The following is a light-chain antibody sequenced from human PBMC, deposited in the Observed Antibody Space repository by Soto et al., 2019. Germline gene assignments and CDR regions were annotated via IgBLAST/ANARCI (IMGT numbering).Light chain of an antibody. J-gene: IGLJ1*01. CDR2: EGN. V-gene: IGLV2-23*01. CDR3: CSYAGTNTFV. CDR1: SSDVGVYNL. Sequence: QSALTQPASVSGSPGQSITISFTGTSSDVGVYNLFSWYQQHPGKAPKLMIYEGNKRPSGVSNRFSGSKSDNSASLTISGLQTEYEADYYCCSYAGTNTFVFGTGTKLTVL.